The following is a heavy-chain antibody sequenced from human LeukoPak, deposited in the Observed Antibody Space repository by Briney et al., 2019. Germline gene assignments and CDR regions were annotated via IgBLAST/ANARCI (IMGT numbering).Heavy chain of an antibody. CDR1: GFTFTSSA. CDR2: IVVGSGNT. D-gene: IGHD4-17*01. V-gene: IGHV1-58*01. CDR3: AAVGTTDYYYGMDV. Sequence: ASVKVSCTASGFTFTSSAVQWVRQARGQRLEWIGWIVVGSGNTNYAQKFQERVTITRDMSTSTAYMELSSLRSEDTAVYYCAAVGTTDYYYGMDVWGKGTTVTVSS. J-gene: IGHJ6*04.